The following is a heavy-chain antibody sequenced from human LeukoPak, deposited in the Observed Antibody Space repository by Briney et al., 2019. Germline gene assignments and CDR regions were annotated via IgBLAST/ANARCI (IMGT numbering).Heavy chain of an antibody. J-gene: IGHJ4*02. V-gene: IGHV5-51*01. CDR2: VYPADSDT. Sequence: GESLKISCKGSGYSFTNYWIAWVRQMPGKGLERMGIVYPADSDTRYSPSFQVQVTISADKSISTAYLQWSSLKASDTAIYYCARRGDAFNFDYWGQGTLVSVSS. D-gene: IGHD5-24*01. CDR1: GYSFTNYW. CDR3: ARRGDAFNFDY.